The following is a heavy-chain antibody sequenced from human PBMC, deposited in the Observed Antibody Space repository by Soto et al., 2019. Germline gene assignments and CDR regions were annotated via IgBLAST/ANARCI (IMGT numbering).Heavy chain of an antibody. V-gene: IGHV3-23*01. CDR1: GFTFSSSA. J-gene: IGHJ4*02. Sequence: PGGSLRLSCAASGFTFSSSAMSLVRQAPGKGLDWVSGISGSGRNTYYVDSVKARFTVSRDNPKNILFLQMNSLRVEDTAVYYCENDGLSSPPSAIDYWGQGTQVTVSS. CDR3: ENDGLSSPPSAIDY. CDR2: ISGSGRNT. D-gene: IGHD6-13*01.